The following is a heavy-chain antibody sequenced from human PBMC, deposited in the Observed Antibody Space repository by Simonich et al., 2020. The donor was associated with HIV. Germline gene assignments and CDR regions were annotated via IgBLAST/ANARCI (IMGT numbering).Heavy chain of an antibody. D-gene: IGHD1-26*01. CDR1: GGSFSGYF. J-gene: IGHJ4*02. Sequence: QVQLQQWGAGLLKPSETLSLTCAVYGGSFSGYFWSWIRQPPGKGLEWIGDISHFGDTNYNPSLKSRVSISVDTSKKQISLRLSSVTAADTALYYCARHRPSGNYLYEVDYFDFWGQGTLVTVSS. V-gene: IGHV4-34*01. CDR3: ARHRPSGNYLYEVDYFDF. CDR2: ISHFGDT.